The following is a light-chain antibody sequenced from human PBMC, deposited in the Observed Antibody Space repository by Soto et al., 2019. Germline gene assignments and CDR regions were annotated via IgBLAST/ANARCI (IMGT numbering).Light chain of an antibody. Sequence: QSVLTQPPSASGTPGQRVTISCSGSSSNIGGYTVNWYQQLPGTAPKLLIYRHNQRPSGVPDRFSGSKSGTSASLAISGLQSEDEADYYCAAWDDSLNGWVFGGGTKLTVL. CDR1: SSNIGGYT. J-gene: IGLJ3*02. CDR2: RHN. V-gene: IGLV1-44*01. CDR3: AAWDDSLNGWV.